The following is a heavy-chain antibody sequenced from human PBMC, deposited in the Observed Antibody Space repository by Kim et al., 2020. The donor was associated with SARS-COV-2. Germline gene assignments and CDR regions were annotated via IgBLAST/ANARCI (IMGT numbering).Heavy chain of an antibody. J-gene: IGHJ4*02. CDR3: ARSGSYLPGGDY. V-gene: IGHV3-11*01. D-gene: IGHD3-10*01. CDR2: ISSSGNTK. Sequence: GGSLRLSCAASGFTFSDDYMSWIRQAPGKGLKWVSYISSSGNTKYYAGSVKGRFTISRDNAKKSLYLQMNSLRAEDTAVYYCARSGSYLPGGDYWGQGT. CDR1: GFTFSDDY.